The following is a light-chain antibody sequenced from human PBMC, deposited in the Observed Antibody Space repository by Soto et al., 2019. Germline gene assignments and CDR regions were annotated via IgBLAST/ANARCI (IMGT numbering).Light chain of an antibody. CDR3: SSYVGSNNFPYV. CDR2: EVT. J-gene: IGLJ1*01. V-gene: IGLV2-8*01. CDR1: SSDVGGYNY. Sequence: QSVLTQPPSASGSPGQLVTISCTGTSSDVGGYNYVSWYQQHPGKAPKLIIYEVTKRPSGVPDRFSGSKSGNTASLTVSGLQAEDEADYYCSSYVGSNNFPYVFGTGTKLTVL.